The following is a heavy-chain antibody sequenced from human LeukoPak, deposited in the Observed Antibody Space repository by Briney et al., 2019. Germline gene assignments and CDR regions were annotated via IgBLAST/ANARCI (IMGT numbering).Heavy chain of an antibody. D-gene: IGHD6-13*01. CDR3: AKVERTKTRIAAAGSFDY. Sequence: GRSLRLSCAASGFTFSSYGMHWVRQAPGKGLEWVAVISYDGSNKYYADSVKGRFTISRDNSKNTLYLQMNSLRAEDTAVYYCAKVERTKTRIAAAGSFDYWGQGTLVTVSS. J-gene: IGHJ4*02. CDR2: ISYDGSNK. V-gene: IGHV3-30*18. CDR1: GFTFSSYG.